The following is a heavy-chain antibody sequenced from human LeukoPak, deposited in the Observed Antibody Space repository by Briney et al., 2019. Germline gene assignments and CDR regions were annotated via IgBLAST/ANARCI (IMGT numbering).Heavy chain of an antibody. J-gene: IGHJ4*02. CDR3: ARARVWTYYYDSSGSHPFDY. D-gene: IGHD3-22*01. CDR2: ISSSGSTI. Sequence: GGSLRLSCAASGFTFSDYYMSWIRQAPGKGLEWVSYISSSGSTIYYADSVKGRFTISRDNAKNSLYLQMNSLRAEDTAVYYCARARVWTYYYDSSGSHPFDYWGQGTLVTVSS. V-gene: IGHV3-11*04. CDR1: GFTFSDYY.